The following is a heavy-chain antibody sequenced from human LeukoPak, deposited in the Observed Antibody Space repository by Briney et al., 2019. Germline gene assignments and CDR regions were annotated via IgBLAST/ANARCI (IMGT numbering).Heavy chain of an antibody. V-gene: IGHV4-59*08. D-gene: IGHD1-1*01. Sequence: SQTLSLTCTVSGGSISSYYWSWIRQPPEKGLEWIGYIYSSGSTNYNPSLKSRVTMSVDTSKNQLSLKLSSVTAADTAVYYCARVQLAYYYYYMDVWGKGTTVTVSS. CDR2: IYSSGST. CDR3: ARVQLAYYYYYMDV. CDR1: GGSISSYY. J-gene: IGHJ6*03.